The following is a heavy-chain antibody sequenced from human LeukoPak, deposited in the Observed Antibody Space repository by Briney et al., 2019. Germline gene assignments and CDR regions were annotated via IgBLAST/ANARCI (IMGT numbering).Heavy chain of an antibody. Sequence: GGSLRLSCAASGFTFSSYGMHWVRQAPGKGLEWVAVISYDGSNKYYADSVKGRFTISRDNSKNTLYLQMNSLRAEDTAVYYCAKDLDSAEIPPPHYFDYWGQGTLVTVSS. J-gene: IGHJ4*02. D-gene: IGHD5-24*01. CDR3: AKDLDSAEIPPPHYFDY. CDR1: GFTFSSYG. V-gene: IGHV3-30*18. CDR2: ISYDGSNK.